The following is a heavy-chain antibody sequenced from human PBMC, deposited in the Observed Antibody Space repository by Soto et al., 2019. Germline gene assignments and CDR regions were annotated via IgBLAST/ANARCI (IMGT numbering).Heavy chain of an antibody. CDR2: IMPIFATP. CDR1: RGTFSTSA. D-gene: IGHD3-3*02. Sequence: QVQLMQSGAEVKKPGSSVKVSCKASRGTFSTSAISWVRQAPGEGLEWVGGIMPIFATPDYAQKFQGRVTISEDEATATAYLELTSLTTDDPAVYYCARDKARQQLGGNYYYILDVWGQGTAITVSS. V-gene: IGHV1-69*12. CDR3: ARDKARQQLGGNYYYILDV. J-gene: IGHJ6*02.